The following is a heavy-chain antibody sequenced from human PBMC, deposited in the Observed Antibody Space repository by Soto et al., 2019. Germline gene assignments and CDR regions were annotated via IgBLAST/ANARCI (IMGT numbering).Heavy chain of an antibody. CDR2: IYSSGNA. V-gene: IGHV4-4*07. J-gene: IGHJ3*01. CDR3: ARGDVFYL. CDR1: GDSISGYY. Sequence: QVQLQESGPGLVKPSETVSLICTVSGDSISGYYWSWIRQPAGKGLEWIGRIYSSGNANYNPSLKSRVSMSVDMSKNQFSLKVTSVTAADTAMYYCARGDVFYLWGQGTKVTVSS.